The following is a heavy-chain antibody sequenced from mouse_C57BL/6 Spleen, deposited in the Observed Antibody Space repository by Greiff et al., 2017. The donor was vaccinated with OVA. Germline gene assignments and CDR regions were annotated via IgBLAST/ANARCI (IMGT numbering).Heavy chain of an antibody. V-gene: IGHV2-5*01. CDR3: AKTGVTTGFDY. CDR1: GFSLTSYG. CDR2: IWSGGST. J-gene: IGHJ2*01. D-gene: IGHD2-2*01. Sequence: QVQLQQSGPGLVQPSQSLSITCTVSGFSLTSYGVHWVRQSPGKGLEWVGEIWSGGSTDSYAAFMYSLSITKDNTKSQVFFKMNRLQADDTAIYYCAKTGVTTGFDYWGQGTTLTVSS.